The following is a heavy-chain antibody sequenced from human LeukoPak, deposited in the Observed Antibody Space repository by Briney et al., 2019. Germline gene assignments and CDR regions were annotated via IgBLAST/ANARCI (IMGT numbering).Heavy chain of an antibody. CDR2: IYPGDSDT. V-gene: IGHV5-51*01. CDR3: ARNSLNTVAYYYGMDV. J-gene: IGHJ6*02. CDR1: GYSFTSYW. Sequence: GESLKISCKGSGYSFTSYWIGWVRQMPGKGLEWMGIIYPGDSDTRYSPSFQGQVTISADKSISTAYLQWSSLKASDTAMYYCARNSLNTVAYYYGMDVWGQGTTVTVSS. D-gene: IGHD4-23*01.